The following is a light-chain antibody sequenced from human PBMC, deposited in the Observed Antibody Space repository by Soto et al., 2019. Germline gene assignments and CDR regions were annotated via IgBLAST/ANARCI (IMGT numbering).Light chain of an antibody. V-gene: IGKV1-5*01. Sequence: DIQMTQSPSTLSASVGDRVTITCRASQTIISRWLAWYQQKPGKAPKLLIYDASSLESGVPSRFSGSGSGTEFTLTISSLQPDEYATYFCQQYDSDLWTFGQGTKVEIK. CDR1: QTIISRW. CDR3: QQYDSDLWT. CDR2: DAS. J-gene: IGKJ1*01.